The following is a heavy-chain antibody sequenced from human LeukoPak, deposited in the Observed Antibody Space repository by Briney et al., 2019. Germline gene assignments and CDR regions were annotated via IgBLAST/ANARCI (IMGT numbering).Heavy chain of an antibody. CDR3: ARDFSWGVDS. V-gene: IGHV1-2*02. CDR1: AYXFTGYF. D-gene: IGHD3-10*01. J-gene: IGHJ4*02. CDR2: INANSGDT. Sequence: ASVKVSCKTSAYXFTGYFLHWIRQAPGQGLEWMGWINANSGDTNYAQQFQGRLTMTRDRSISTVYMELSRLRTDDTAVYYCARDFSWGVDSWGQGTLVTVSS.